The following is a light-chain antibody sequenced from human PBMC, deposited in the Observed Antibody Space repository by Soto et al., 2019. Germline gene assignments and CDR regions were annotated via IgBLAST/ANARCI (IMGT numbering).Light chain of an antibody. V-gene: IGLV2-14*01. CDR1: SSDVGGYNY. J-gene: IGLJ1*01. Sequence: QSALTQPASVSGSPGQSITISWTGTSSDVGGYNYVSWYQQHPGKAPKLMIHDVSNRPSGVSNRFSGSKSGNTASLTISGLQAEDEADYYCSSYTSSSTLVVFGTGTKATVL. CDR2: DVS. CDR3: SSYTSSSTLVV.